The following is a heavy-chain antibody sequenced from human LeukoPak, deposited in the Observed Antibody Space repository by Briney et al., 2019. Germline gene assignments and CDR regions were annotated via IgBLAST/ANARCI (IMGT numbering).Heavy chain of an antibody. CDR3: AKRGSTRFDY. V-gene: IGHV3-23*01. D-gene: IGHD1-26*01. J-gene: IGHJ4*02. CDR2: INGSVYKT. Sequence: GGALRLSCAASGSTFSSSAMSWVRQAPGKGLEWVSTINGSVYKTYHADPLKRQVTTPRDNSKNTQLLQMNSLRSEDTAVYYCAKRGSTRFDYWGEGSLVTVSS. CDR1: GSTFSSSA.